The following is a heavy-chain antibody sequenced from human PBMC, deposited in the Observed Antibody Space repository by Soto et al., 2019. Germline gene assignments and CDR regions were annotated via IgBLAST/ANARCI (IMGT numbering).Heavy chain of an antibody. Sequence: GGSLRLSCAASGFTFSSYAMSWVRQAPGKGLEWVSAISGSGGSTYYADSVKGRFTISRDXSXXXXXXXXNXLRAEDTAVYYCAKSPFIAVAGPFDYWGQGTLVTVSS. CDR3: AKSPFIAVAGPFDY. V-gene: IGHV3-23*01. CDR2: ISGSGGST. CDR1: GFTFSSYA. J-gene: IGHJ4*02. D-gene: IGHD6-19*01.